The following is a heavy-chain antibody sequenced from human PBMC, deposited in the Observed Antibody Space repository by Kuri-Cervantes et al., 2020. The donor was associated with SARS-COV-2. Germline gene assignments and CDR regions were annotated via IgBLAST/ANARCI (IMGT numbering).Heavy chain of an antibody. Sequence: GSLRLSCTVSGGSVSSGSSYWSWIRQPPGKGLEWLGYIYYSGSTNYNPSLKSRVTISVDTSKNQFSLKLSSVTAVDTAVYYCARGLFNAMIVDDAFDIWGQGTMVTVSS. CDR1: GGSVSSGSSY. V-gene: IGHV4-61*01. J-gene: IGHJ3*02. CDR3: ARGLFNAMIVDDAFDI. CDR2: IYYSGST. D-gene: IGHD3-22*01.